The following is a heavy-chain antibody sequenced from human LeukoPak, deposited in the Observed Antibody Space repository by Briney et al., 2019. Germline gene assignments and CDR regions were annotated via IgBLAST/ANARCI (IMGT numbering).Heavy chain of an antibody. V-gene: IGHV3-30*03. CDR1: GYTFRSYH. D-gene: IGHD3-10*01. J-gene: IGHJ4*02. CDR2: ISYDGSRK. CDR3: ARVVPPTDYGSGSYFWDPYYFDY. Sequence: PGGSLRLSCAGSGYTFRSYHMHWLRQAPGKGLEWVALISYDGSRKYYADSLQGRVTVSRDNSKNTLYLQMNSLRAEDTAVYYCARVVPPTDYGSGSYFWDPYYFDYWGQGTLVTVSS.